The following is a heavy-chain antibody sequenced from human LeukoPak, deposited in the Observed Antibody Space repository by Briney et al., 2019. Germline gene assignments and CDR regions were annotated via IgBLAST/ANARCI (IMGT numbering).Heavy chain of an antibody. V-gene: IGHV3-30*02. CDR2: IRSDGRNE. J-gene: IGHJ3*01. CDR1: GFIFSRYG. Sequence: GGSLRLSRAASGFIFSRYGMHWVRQAPGKGLEWVAFIRSDGRNEYYGDSVKGRFTISRDNSKNTLYLQMNSLRPEDTAVYYCANICTSTSCYPALDAFDFWGQGTMVTVSS. D-gene: IGHD2-2*01. CDR3: ANICTSTSCYPALDAFDF.